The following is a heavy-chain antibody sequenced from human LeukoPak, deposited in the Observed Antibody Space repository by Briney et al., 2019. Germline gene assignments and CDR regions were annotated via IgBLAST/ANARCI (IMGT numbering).Heavy chain of an antibody. D-gene: IGHD3-22*01. CDR2: ISYDGSNK. V-gene: IGHV3-30*04. CDR1: GFTFSSYA. Sequence: PGGSLRLSCAASGFTFSSYAMHWVRRAPGKGLEWVAVISYDGSNKYYADSVKGRFTISRDNSKNTLYLQMNSLRAEDTAVYYCASLYYYDSSGYPLSAFDIWGQGTMVTVSS. CDR3: ASLYYYDSSGYPLSAFDI. J-gene: IGHJ3*02.